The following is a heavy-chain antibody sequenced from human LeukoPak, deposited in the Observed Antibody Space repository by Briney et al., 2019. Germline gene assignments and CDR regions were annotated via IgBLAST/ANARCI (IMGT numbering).Heavy chain of an antibody. Sequence: PGGSLRLSCAASGFTFSNAWMSWVRQAPGKGLEWVGRIKSKTDGGTTDYVAPVKGRFTISRDDSKNTLYLQMNSLKTEDTAVYYCTTDPDILTGYPDYWGQGTLVTVSS. CDR1: GFTFSNAW. J-gene: IGHJ4*02. CDR3: TTDPDILTGYPDY. CDR2: IKSKTDGGTT. V-gene: IGHV3-15*01. D-gene: IGHD3-9*01.